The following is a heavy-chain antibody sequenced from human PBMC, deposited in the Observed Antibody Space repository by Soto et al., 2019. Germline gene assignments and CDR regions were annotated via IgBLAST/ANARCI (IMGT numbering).Heavy chain of an antibody. V-gene: IGHV5-51*01. CDR3: ARQGSYYYDRRGYYVDY. CDR2: IYPGDSDT. Sequence: GDSLKISCKGSGYSFPSYGIGWVRQMPGQGMEWMGIIYPGDSDTRYSPSFQGQVTISADKSISTAYLQWSSLKASDTAMYYCARQGSYYYDRRGYYVDYWDQGTLVTVSS. J-gene: IGHJ4*02. CDR1: GYSFPSYG. D-gene: IGHD3-22*01.